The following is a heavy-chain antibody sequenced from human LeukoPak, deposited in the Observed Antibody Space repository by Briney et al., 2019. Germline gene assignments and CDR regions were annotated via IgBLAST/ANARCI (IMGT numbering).Heavy chain of an antibody. V-gene: IGHV3-21*01. CDR1: GFTLSSYS. D-gene: IGHD1-1*01. CDR3: ARGGSGNWNAPFDY. J-gene: IGHJ4*02. Sequence: PGGSLRLSCAASGFTLSSYSMNWVRQAPGKGLEWVSSISSSSSYIYYADSVKGRFTISRDNAKNSLYLQLNSLRAEDTAVYYCARGGSGNWNAPFDYWGQGILVTVSS. CDR2: ISSSSSYI.